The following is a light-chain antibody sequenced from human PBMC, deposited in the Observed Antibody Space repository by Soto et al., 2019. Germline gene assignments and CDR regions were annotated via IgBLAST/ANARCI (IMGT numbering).Light chain of an antibody. CDR2: DAS. Sequence: DIQMTQSPSSLSASVGDRIAITCHASQFIGNYLNWYQQKPGKAPKLLIFDASSLHTGVPSRFSGSGSGTECTLTISSLQPEDVSTYYCQQYNSYSRTFGQGTKVDIK. V-gene: IGKV1-33*01. CDR3: QQYNSYSRT. CDR1: QFIGNY. J-gene: IGKJ1*01.